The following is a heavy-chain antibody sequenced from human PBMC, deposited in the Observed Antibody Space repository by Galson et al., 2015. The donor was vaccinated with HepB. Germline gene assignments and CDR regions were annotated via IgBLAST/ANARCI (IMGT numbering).Heavy chain of an antibody. J-gene: IGHJ4*02. CDR3: ARVRCSGISCKGLFDY. V-gene: IGHV1-46*01. D-gene: IGHD2-15*01. CDR1: GFTFSSST. CDR2: INPDGGTT. Sequence: SVKVSCKASGFTFSSSTVQWVRQARGQRLEWMGIINPDGGTTTNIQKFQGRLTMTRDTSTSTLYMELRSLRSEDTAVYYCARVRCSGISCKGLFDYWGQGTLVTVSS.